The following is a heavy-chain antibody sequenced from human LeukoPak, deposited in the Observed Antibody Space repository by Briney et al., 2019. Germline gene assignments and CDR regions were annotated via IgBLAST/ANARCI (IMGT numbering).Heavy chain of an antibody. CDR3: ARVWYSSSSSWFDP. J-gene: IGHJ5*02. CDR2: IYTSGST. Sequence: SETLSLTCTVSGGSISSYYWSWIRQPAGKGLEWIGRIYTSGSTNYNPSLKSRVTMSVDTSKNQFSLRLSSVTAADTAVYYCARVWYSSSSSWFDPWGQGTLVTVSS. V-gene: IGHV4-4*07. D-gene: IGHD6-6*01. CDR1: GGSISSYY.